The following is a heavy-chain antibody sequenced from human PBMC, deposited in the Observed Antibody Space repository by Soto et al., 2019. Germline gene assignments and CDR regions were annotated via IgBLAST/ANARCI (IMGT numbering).Heavy chain of an antibody. CDR3: ARHRGHGEPGYYGMDV. Sequence: QLQLQESGPGLVKPSETLSLTCTVSGGSISSSSYYWGWIRQPPGKGLEWIGSIYYSGSTYYNPSLKSRVTISVDTSKNQFSLKLSSVTAADTAVYYCARHRGHGEPGYYGMDVWGQGTTVTVSS. CDR2: IYYSGST. D-gene: IGHD4-17*01. J-gene: IGHJ6*02. V-gene: IGHV4-39*01. CDR1: GGSISSSSYY.